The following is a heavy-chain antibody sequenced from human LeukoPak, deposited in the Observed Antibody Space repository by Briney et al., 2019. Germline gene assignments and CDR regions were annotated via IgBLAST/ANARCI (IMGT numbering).Heavy chain of an antibody. CDR3: ARGPITTRSHFDY. Sequence: SVKVSCKASGGTFSSYAISWVRQAPGQGLEWMGGIIPIFATANYAQKFQGRVTITADESTSTAYMELSSLRSEDTAVYYCARGPITTRSHFDYWGQGTLVAVSS. V-gene: IGHV1-69*13. J-gene: IGHJ4*02. CDR2: IIPIFATA. D-gene: IGHD3-22*01. CDR1: GGTFSSYA.